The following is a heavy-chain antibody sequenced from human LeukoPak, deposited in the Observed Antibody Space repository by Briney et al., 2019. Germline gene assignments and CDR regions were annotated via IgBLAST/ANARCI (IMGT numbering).Heavy chain of an antibody. J-gene: IGHJ4*02. D-gene: IGHD2-2*01. CDR2: INPNSGGT. CDR1: GYTFTGYY. CDR3: ARGIVVVPAAPDY. Sequence: ASVKVSCKASGYTFTGYYMHWVRQAPGQGLEWMGWINPNSGGTNYAQKFQGRVTMTRDTSISTAYMELSRLRSDDTAVYYCARGIVVVPAAPDYWGQGTLVTVSS. V-gene: IGHV1-2*02.